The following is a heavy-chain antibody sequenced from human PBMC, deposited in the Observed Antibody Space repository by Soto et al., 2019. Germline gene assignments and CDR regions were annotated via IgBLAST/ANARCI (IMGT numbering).Heavy chain of an antibody. Sequence: GASVKVSCKASGFTFTSSAMQWVRQARGQRLEWIGWIVVGSGNTNYAQKFQERVTITRDMSTSTAYMELSSLRSEDTAVYYCAADFGYCSGGSCYRSRFDYWGQGTLVTVSS. CDR3: AADFGYCSGGSCYRSRFDY. V-gene: IGHV1-58*02. D-gene: IGHD2-15*01. CDR1: GFTFTSSA. CDR2: IVVGSGNT. J-gene: IGHJ4*02.